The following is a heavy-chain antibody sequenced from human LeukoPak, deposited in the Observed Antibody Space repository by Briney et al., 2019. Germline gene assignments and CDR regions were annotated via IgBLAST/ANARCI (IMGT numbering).Heavy chain of an antibody. CDR3: ASFPAAIVY. CDR1: GYTFTSYD. V-gene: IGHV1-8*01. CDR2: MNPNSGDT. J-gene: IGHJ4*02. D-gene: IGHD2-2*01. Sequence: ASVKVSCKASGYTFTSYDINWVRQATGQGLEWMGWMNPNSGDTDYAQKFQGRVTMTRDTSISTAYMELSRLRSDDTAVYYCASFPAAIVYWGQGTLVTVSS.